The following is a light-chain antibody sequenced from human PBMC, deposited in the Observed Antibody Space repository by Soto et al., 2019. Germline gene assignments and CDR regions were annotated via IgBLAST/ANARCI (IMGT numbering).Light chain of an antibody. CDR1: QSVNSNY. CDR2: GAS. V-gene: IGKV3-20*01. CDR3: QQYDSTPPT. J-gene: IGKJ1*01. Sequence: EIVLTQSPGTLSLSPGERATLSCRASQSVNSNYLAWYQRKPGQAPRLLIYGASNRATAITDRFSASGSGTDFTLTITSLETENFAVYYCQQYDSTPPTFGQGTKVEVK.